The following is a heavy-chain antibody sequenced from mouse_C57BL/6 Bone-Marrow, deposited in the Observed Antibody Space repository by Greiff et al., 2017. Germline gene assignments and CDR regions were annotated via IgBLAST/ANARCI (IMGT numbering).Heavy chain of an antibody. D-gene: IGHD1-1*01. J-gene: IGHJ1*03. Sequence: QVQLQQSGAELVRPGASVTLSCKASGYTFTDYELHWVKQTLVHGLVWIGAIDHETGGTAYNQKFTGKDILTADKSSSAAYMELRRLTSEDSAVYYCTRTRYYGSNVYWYINVWNTGTTITVST. V-gene: IGHV1-15*01. CDR3: TRTRYYGSNVYWYINV. CDR2: IDHETGGT. CDR1: GYTFTDYE.